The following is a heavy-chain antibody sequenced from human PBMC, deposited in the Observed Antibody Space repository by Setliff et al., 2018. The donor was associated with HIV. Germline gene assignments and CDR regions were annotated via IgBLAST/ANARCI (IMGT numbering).Heavy chain of an antibody. CDR1: GGSISSGSYY. Sequence: PSETLSLTCTVSGGSISSGSYYWNWIRQPAGKGLEWIGHSYSSGSTNYNPSLKSRVTISVDTSKNQFSMKLSSGTAADPAVYYCVRYDILPGYYVHYFDYWGQGTLVTVSS. V-gene: IGHV4-61*09. CDR2: SYSSGST. CDR3: VRYDILPGYYVHYFDY. J-gene: IGHJ4*02. D-gene: IGHD3-9*01.